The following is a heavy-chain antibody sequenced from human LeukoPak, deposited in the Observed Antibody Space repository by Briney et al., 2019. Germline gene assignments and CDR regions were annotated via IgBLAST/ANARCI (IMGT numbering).Heavy chain of an antibody. D-gene: IGHD3-10*01. CDR3: ARAIWGSGSYYFDS. CDR2: IYYSGST. V-gene: IGHV4-39*07. CDR1: GGSLSSSSYY. Sequence: SETLSLTCTVSGGSLSSSSYYWGWIRQPPGKGLEWIGSIYYSGSTYYNPSLKSRVTISVDTSKNQFSLKLSSVTAADTAVYYCARAIWGSGSYYFDSWGQGTLVTVSS. J-gene: IGHJ4*02.